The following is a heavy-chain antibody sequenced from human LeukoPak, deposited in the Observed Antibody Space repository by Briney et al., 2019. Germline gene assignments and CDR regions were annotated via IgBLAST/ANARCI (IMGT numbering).Heavy chain of an antibody. CDR1: GYTFTGYY. D-gene: IGHD3-3*01. J-gene: IGHJ3*02. CDR3: ARVNTIFGVDPADAFDI. Sequence: ASVKVSCKASGYTFTGYYMHWVRQAPGQGLEWMGWINPNSGGTNYAQKFQGRVTMTRDTSISTAYMELSRLRSDDTAVYYCARVNTIFGVDPADAFDIWGQGTMVTVSS. CDR2: INPNSGGT. V-gene: IGHV1-2*02.